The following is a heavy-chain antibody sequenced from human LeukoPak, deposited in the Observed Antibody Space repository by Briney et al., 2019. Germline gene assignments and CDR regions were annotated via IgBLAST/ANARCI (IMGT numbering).Heavy chain of an antibody. CDR2: ISGSGGST. J-gene: IGHJ4*02. V-gene: IGHV3-23*01. Sequence: QPGGSLRLSGAASGFTCSSYAMSGVRQAPGKGLEWVSAISGSGGSTYYADSVKGRFTISRDNSKNTLYLQMNSLRADDTAVYYCAKGGEGQWLVLTYFDYWGQGPLVTVSS. D-gene: IGHD6-19*01. CDR3: AKGGEGQWLVLTYFDY. CDR1: GFTCSSYA.